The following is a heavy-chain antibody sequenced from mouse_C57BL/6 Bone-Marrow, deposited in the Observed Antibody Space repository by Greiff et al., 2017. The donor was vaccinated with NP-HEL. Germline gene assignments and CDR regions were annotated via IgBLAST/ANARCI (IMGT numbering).Heavy chain of an antibody. CDR1: GYTFTSYW. CDR2: IYPSDSET. CDR3: ARGPITTVVGEAWFAY. J-gene: IGHJ3*01. Sequence: QVHVKQSGAELVRPGSSVKLSCKASGYTFTSYWMDWVKQRPGQGLEWIGNIYPSDSETHYNQKFKDKATLTVDKSSSTAYMQLSSLTSEDSAVYYCARGPITTVVGEAWFAYWGQGTLVTVSA. D-gene: IGHD1-1*01. V-gene: IGHV1-61*01.